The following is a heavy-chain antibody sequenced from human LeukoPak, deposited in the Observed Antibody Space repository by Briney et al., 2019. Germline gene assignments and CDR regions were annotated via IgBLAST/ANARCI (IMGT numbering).Heavy chain of an antibody. J-gene: IGHJ4*02. CDR1: GFSFRTSP. V-gene: IGHV3-23*01. D-gene: IGHD2/OR15-2a*01. CDR2: INSDSNDT. Sequence: GGSLRLSCAASGFSFRTSPMSWVRQVPGKGPEWVSGINSDSNDTPYADSVKGRFTISRDNAKNMLYLQMRSLRVEDTAVYYCVRKDSGLHPFYLWGQGTRFTVSS. CDR3: VRKDSGLHPFYL.